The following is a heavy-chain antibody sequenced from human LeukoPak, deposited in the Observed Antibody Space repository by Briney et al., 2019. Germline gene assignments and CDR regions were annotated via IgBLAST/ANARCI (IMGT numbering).Heavy chain of an antibody. V-gene: IGHV3-7*01. CDR1: GFTFSSYW. D-gene: IGHD3-10*01. Sequence: GGSLRLSCAASGFTFSSYWMSWVRQAPGKGLEWVANINQDGSEKYYVDSMKGRFTISRDNAKNSLYLQMNSLRAEDTAVYYCARDKGVGSGSYYNFWGQGTLVTVSS. CDR3: ARDKGVGSGSYYNF. CDR2: INQDGSEK. J-gene: IGHJ4*02.